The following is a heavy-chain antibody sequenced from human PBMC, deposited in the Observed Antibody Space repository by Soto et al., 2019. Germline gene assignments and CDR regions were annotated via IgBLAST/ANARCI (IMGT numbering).Heavy chain of an antibody. V-gene: IGHV1-69*06. CDR1: GGTFSGYA. D-gene: IGHD6-13*01. CDR3: ARARLAAAGDYFDY. J-gene: IGHJ4*02. Sequence: SVKVSCKASGGTFSGYAISWVRQAPGQGLEWMGGIIPIFGTANYAQKFQGRVTITADKSTSTAYMELSSLRSEDTAVYYCARARLAAAGDYFDYWGQGTLVTVSS. CDR2: IIPIFGTA.